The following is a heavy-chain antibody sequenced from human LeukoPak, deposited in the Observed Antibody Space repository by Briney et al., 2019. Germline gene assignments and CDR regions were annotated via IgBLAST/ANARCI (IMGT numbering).Heavy chain of an antibody. J-gene: IGHJ6*02. CDR1: GYTFPVYE. V-gene: IGHV1-8*01. CDR3: ARAKGKAGRYGMDV. Sequence: GASVKVSCKAPGYTFPVYEIYWVRQASGQGLECMGWMNPYSNSTDSAQKFQGRLTMTSDISISTAYMELSSLRPEDTAVYFCARAKGKAGRYGMDVWGQGTTVIVSS. CDR2: MNPYSNST.